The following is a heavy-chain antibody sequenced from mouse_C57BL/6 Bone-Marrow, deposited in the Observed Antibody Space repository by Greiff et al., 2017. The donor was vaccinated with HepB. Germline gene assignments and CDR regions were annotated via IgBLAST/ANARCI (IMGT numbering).Heavy chain of an antibody. Sequence: QVQLQQPGAELVMPGASVKLSCKASGYTFTSYWMHWVKQRPGQGLEWIGEIDPSDSYTNYNQKFKGKSTLTVDKSSSTAYMQLSSLTSEDSTVYYCARGYDGYYVAWFAYWGQGTLVTVSA. CDR2: IDPSDSYT. D-gene: IGHD2-3*01. CDR1: GYTFTSYW. V-gene: IGHV1-69*01. CDR3: ARGYDGYYVAWFAY. J-gene: IGHJ3*01.